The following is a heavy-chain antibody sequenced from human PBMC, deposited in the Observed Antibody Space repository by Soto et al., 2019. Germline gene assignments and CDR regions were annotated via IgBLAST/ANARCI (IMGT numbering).Heavy chain of an antibody. Sequence: EVQLVESVGGLVQPGGSLRLSCVASGFTFSNYWMHWVRQVPGKGLVWLSRINAHGSRIGYADSVKGRCTISRDNAKNSVYVQGNSLGAEDTAVYYCVRGGGWDCSGVDSCGQGTLVTVSS. CDR3: VRGGGWDCSGVDS. V-gene: IGHV3-74*01. J-gene: IGHJ5*01. CDR2: INAHGSRI. CDR1: GFTFSNYW. D-gene: IGHD2-21*02.